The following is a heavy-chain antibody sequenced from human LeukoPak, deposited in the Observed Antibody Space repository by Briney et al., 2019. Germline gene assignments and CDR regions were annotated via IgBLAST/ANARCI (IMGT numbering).Heavy chain of an antibody. J-gene: IGHJ3*02. CDR2: IYYSGST. CDR3: ARDGGVVVVVAAFDI. D-gene: IGHD2-15*01. V-gene: IGHV4-38-2*02. Sequence: SETLSLTCTVSGYSISSGYYWGWIRQPPGKGLEWIGSIYYSGSTYYNPSLKSRVTISVDTSKNQFALKLSSVTAADTAVYYCARDGGVVVVVAAFDIWGQGTMVTVSS. CDR1: GYSISSGYY.